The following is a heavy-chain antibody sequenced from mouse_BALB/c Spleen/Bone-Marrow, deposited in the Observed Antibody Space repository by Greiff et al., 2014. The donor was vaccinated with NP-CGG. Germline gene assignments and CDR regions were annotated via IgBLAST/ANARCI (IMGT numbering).Heavy chain of an antibody. Sequence: VQLVESDAELVKPGASVKISCKASGYTFTDHAIHWVKQKPEQGLEWIGYISPGTGSIKYNEKFKDKVTLTADKSSCTAYMQLNSLTSEDSTVYFCNYYGNTFDYWGQGTTLTVSS. CDR1: GYTFTDHA. J-gene: IGHJ2*01. V-gene: IGHV1S53*02. D-gene: IGHD1-1*01. CDR3: NYYGNTFDY. CDR2: ISPGTGSI.